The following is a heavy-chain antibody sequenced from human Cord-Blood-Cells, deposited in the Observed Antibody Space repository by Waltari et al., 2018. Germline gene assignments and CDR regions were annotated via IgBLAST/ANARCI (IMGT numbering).Heavy chain of an antibody. CDR3: ARGWGRTGIDY. Sequence: QVQLQQWGAGLLKSSETLSLTCAVYGGSFSGYYWSWIRQPPGKGLEWIGEINHSGSTNYNPSLKSRVTISVDTSKNQFSLKLSSVTAADTAVYYCARGWGRTGIDYWGQGTLVTVSS. CDR2: INHSGST. V-gene: IGHV4-34*01. CDR1: GGSFSGYY. D-gene: IGHD3-16*01. J-gene: IGHJ4*02.